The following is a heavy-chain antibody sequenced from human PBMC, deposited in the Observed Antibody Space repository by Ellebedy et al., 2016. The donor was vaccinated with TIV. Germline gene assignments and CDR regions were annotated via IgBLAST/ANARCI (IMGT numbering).Heavy chain of an antibody. V-gene: IGHV3-66*04. J-gene: IGHJ4*02. CDR3: ARPSVSTGYYQFDF. Sequence: GGSLRLSCEVSGFTVSNNYMTWVRQAPGKGLEWVSVIYSGGTTYYADSVRGSFTISRDSSKNTLYLQMNSLIAEDTAVYYCARPSVSTGYYQFDFWGQGVLVTVSS. CDR1: GFTVSNNY. CDR2: IYSGGTT. D-gene: IGHD3-22*01.